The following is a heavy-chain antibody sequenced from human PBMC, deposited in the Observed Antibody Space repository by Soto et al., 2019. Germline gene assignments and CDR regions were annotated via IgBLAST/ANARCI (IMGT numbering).Heavy chain of an antibody. Sequence: VQLQESGPGLVKPSGTLSLTCTVSGASISNTNWWSWVRQPPGKGLEWIGEIYHDGNTYYNSSLKSRVTISVDKSENQFSLRLRAVTAADTAVYYCAKQGTTPAFDYWGQGILITVSS. CDR3: AKQGTTPAFDY. CDR1: GASISNTNW. V-gene: IGHV4-4*02. CDR2: IYHDGNT. J-gene: IGHJ4*02. D-gene: IGHD4-17*01.